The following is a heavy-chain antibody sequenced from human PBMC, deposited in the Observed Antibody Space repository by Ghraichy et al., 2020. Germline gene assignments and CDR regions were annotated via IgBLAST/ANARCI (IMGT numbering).Heavy chain of an antibody. J-gene: IGHJ4*02. CDR3: ARHVGANWNFDY. CDR2: IYYSGST. D-gene: IGHD1-1*01. CDR1: GGSISSSSYY. V-gene: IGHV4-39*01. Sequence: SETLSLTCSVSGGSISSSSYYWGWIRQPPGKGLEWIGTIYYSGSTYYNSSLKSRVTISVDTSKNHFSVKLSSVTAADTAVYYCARHVGANWNFDYWGQGTLVTVSS.